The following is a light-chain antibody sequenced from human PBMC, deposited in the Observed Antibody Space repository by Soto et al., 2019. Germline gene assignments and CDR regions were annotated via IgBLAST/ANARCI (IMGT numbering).Light chain of an antibody. CDR1: SSNIGSTT. V-gene: IGLV1-44*01. CDR2: NNN. J-gene: IGLJ3*02. Sequence: QSVLTQPPSASGTPGQRVTIACSGSSSNIGSTTVKWYQQLPGTAPKLLIYNNNQRPSGVPDRFSGSKSGTSASLAISGLQSEEEADYYCAAWDDRLNGVVFGGGTQLTVL. CDR3: AAWDDRLNGVV.